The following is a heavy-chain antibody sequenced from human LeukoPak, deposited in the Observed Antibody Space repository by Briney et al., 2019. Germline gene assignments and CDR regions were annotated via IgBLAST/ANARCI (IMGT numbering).Heavy chain of an antibody. D-gene: IGHD2-21*02. CDR2: ISSSSSYI. J-gene: IGHJ4*02. Sequence: GGSLRLSCAASGFTFSSYSMNWVRQAPGKGLEWVSSISSSSSYIYYADSVKGRFTISRDNAKNSLYLQMNSLRAEDTAVYYCARDSNCGGDCYIAYWGQGTLVTVSS. CDR1: GFTFSSYS. CDR3: ARDSNCGGDCYIAY. V-gene: IGHV3-21*01.